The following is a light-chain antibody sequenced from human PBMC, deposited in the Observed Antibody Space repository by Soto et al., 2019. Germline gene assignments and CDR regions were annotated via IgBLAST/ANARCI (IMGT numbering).Light chain of an antibody. Sequence: QSALTQPPSASGSPGQSVTISCTGTKNDIGVYDFVSWYQHHPGKAPRLIIYEVVQRPSGVPDRFSGSKSGNTASLTVSGLLAADEADYFCKSYAGSNTYVFGSGTKLNVL. V-gene: IGLV2-8*01. CDR3: KSYAGSNTYV. CDR1: KNDIGVYDF. J-gene: IGLJ1*01. CDR2: EVV.